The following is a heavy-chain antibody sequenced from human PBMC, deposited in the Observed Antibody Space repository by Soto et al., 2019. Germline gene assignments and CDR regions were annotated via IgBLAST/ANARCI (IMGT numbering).Heavy chain of an antibody. Sequence: GGSLRLSCAASGFTFSSYAMSWVRQAPGKGLEWVSAISGSGGSTYYADSVKGRFTISRDNSKNTLYLQMNSRRAEDTVVYYCAKSSFSPDYYDSSGPIDYWGQGTLVTVSS. CDR1: GFTFSSYA. D-gene: IGHD3-22*01. J-gene: IGHJ4*02. V-gene: IGHV3-23*01. CDR2: ISGSGGST. CDR3: AKSSFSPDYYDSSGPIDY.